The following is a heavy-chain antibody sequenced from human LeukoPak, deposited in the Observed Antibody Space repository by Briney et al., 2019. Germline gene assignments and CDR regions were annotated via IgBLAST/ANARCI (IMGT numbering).Heavy chain of an antibody. V-gene: IGHV1-69*01. Sequence: SVKVSCKASRGTFSSYAISWVRQAPGQGLEWMGGIIPIFGTANYAQKFQGRVTITADESTSTAYMELSSLRSEDTAVYYCASSDSSGYYYGNWFDPWGQGTLVTVSS. CDR1: RGTFSSYA. CDR2: IIPIFGTA. D-gene: IGHD3-22*01. J-gene: IGHJ5*02. CDR3: ASSDSSGYYYGNWFDP.